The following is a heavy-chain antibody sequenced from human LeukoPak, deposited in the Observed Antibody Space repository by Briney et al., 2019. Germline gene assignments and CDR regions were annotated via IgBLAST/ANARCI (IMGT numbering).Heavy chain of an antibody. J-gene: IGHJ4*02. CDR3: ARLVLPVVTAIFDY. V-gene: IGHV4-34*01. CDR1: GGSFSGYY. CDR2: INHSGST. Sequence: SETLSLTCAVYGGSFSGYYWSWIRQPPGKGLEWIGEINHSGSTNYNPSLKSRVTISVDTPKNQFSLKLSSVTAAGTAVYYCARLVLPVVTAIFDYWGQGTLVTVSS. D-gene: IGHD2-21*02.